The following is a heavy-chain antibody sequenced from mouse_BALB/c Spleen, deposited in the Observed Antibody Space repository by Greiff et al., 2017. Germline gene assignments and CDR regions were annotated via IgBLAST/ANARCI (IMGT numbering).Heavy chain of an antibody. CDR3: ARGAGTYHYAMDY. CDR1: GFTFTDYY. CDR2: IRNKANGYTT. V-gene: IGHV7-3*02. D-gene: IGHD4-1*01. J-gene: IGHJ4*01. Sequence: EVHLVESGGGLVQPGGSLRLSCATSGFTFTDYYMSWVRQPPGKALEWLGFIRNKANGYTTEYSASVKGRFTISRDNSQSILYLQMNTLRAEDSATYYCARGAGTYHYAMDYWGQGTSVTVSS.